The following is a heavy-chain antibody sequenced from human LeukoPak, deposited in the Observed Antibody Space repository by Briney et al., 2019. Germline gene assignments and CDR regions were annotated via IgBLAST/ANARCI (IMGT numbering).Heavy chain of an antibody. Sequence: GGSLRLSCTASGFTFGDYAMSWVRQAPGKGLEWVGFIRSKAYGGTTEYAASVKGRFTISRDDSKSIAYLQMNSLKTEDTAVYYCTRGSYSGYDGHFDYWGQGTLVTVSS. D-gene: IGHD5-12*01. J-gene: IGHJ4*02. CDR1: GFTFGDYA. V-gene: IGHV3-49*04. CDR3: TRGSYSGYDGHFDY. CDR2: IRSKAYGGTT.